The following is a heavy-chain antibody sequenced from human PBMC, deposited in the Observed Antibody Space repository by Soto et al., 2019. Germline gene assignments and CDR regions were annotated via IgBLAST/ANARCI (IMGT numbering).Heavy chain of an antibody. CDR3: ARGLPAAIGYWFDP. J-gene: IGHJ5*02. V-gene: IGHV4-30-4*01. CDR1: GGSISSGDYY. Sequence: NPSETLSLTCTVSGGSISSGDYYWSWIRQPPGKGLEWIGYIYYSGSTYYNPSLKSRVTISVDTSKNQFSLKLSSVTAADTAVYYWARGLPAAIGYWFDPWGQGTLATVSS. D-gene: IGHD2-2*02. CDR2: IYYSGST.